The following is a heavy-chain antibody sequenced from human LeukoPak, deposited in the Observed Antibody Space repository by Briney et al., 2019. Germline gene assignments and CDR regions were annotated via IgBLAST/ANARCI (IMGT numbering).Heavy chain of an antibody. CDR2: IYPGDSDI. D-gene: IGHD1-1*01. CDR3: VRRGLYDSLTTVFHP. V-gene: IGHV5-51*01. Sequence: GESLKISCEASGYIFSNFWIGWVRQMPGRGLEWMGLIYPGDSDIRYNSSLQGHVTISADKSTNTAYLQWSSLKASDTAMYYCVRRGLYDSLTTVFHPWGQGTPVTVSP. J-gene: IGHJ5*02. CDR1: GYIFSNFW.